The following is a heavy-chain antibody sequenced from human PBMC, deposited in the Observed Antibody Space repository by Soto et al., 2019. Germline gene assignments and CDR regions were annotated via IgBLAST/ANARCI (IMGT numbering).Heavy chain of an antibody. V-gene: IGHV3-48*01. D-gene: IGHD3-3*01. CDR2: ISSSSSTI. CDR1: GFTFSSYS. Sequence: QSGGSLRLSCAASGFTFSSYSMNWVRQAPGKGLEWVSYISSSSSTIYYADSVKGRFTISRDNAKNSLYLQMNSLRAEDTAVYYCARDQTPFIFGVVDDAFDIWGQGTMVTVSS. J-gene: IGHJ3*02. CDR3: ARDQTPFIFGVVDDAFDI.